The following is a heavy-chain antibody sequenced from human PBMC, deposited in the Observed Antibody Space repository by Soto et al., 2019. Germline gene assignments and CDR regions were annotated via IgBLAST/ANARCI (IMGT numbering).Heavy chain of an antibody. V-gene: IGHV4-4*02. CDR1: GGSISSSNW. CDR3: ARAAMGGSSWPFDY. CDR2: IYHSGST. D-gene: IGHD6-13*01. Sequence: QVQLQESGPGLVKPSGTLSLTCAVSGGSISSSNWWSWVRQPPGKGREWIGEIYHSGSTNYNPSRSSQVTISVDKSKNQFSLKLSSVTAADTAVYYCARAAMGGSSWPFDYWGQGTLVTVSS. J-gene: IGHJ4*02.